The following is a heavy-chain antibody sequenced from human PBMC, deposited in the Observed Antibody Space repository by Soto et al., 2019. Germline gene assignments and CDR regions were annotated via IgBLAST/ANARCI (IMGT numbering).Heavy chain of an antibody. CDR1: EFTFSRYW. J-gene: IGHJ4*02. V-gene: IGHV3-74*01. Sequence: EVQLVESGGGLVQPGGSLRLSCVASEFTFSRYWVHWVRQAPGKGLVWVSYINIDGSSTRYADSVKGRFTISRDNAKNTVYLQMNSLRAEDAAMYYCTTSGPHYSDYYLPDYWGQGTLVTVSS. CDR2: INIDGSST. CDR3: TTSGPHYSDYYLPDY. D-gene: IGHD3-22*01.